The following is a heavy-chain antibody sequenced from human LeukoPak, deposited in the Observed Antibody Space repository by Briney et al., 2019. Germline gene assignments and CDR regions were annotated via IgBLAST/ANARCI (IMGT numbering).Heavy chain of an antibody. J-gene: IGHJ4*02. D-gene: IGHD6-13*01. CDR3: ARDNSSSWYRTSYFDY. V-gene: IGHV4-59*01. Sequence: SETLSLTCSVSGGSIRSYYWSWIRQPPGKGPEWIGYIHYSGSTNYNPSLKSRVTISVDTSKNQFSLKLSSVTAADTAVYYCARDNSSSWYRTSYFDYWGQGTLVTVSS. CDR2: IHYSGST. CDR1: GGSIRSYY.